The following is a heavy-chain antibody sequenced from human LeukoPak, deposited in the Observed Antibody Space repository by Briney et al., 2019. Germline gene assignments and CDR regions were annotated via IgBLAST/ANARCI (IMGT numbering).Heavy chain of an antibody. D-gene: IGHD3-10*01. CDR2: INQDGREK. CDR1: GFTFNTYW. Sequence: SGGSLRLSCAASGFTFNTYWMSWVRQAPGKGLEWVATINQDGREKYYVDSVKGRFTISRDNAKNSLYLQMSSLGVEDTAVYYCVKPYYYSSGSLKWGQGTLVTVSS. J-gene: IGHJ1*01. V-gene: IGHV3-7*01. CDR3: VKPYYYSSGSLK.